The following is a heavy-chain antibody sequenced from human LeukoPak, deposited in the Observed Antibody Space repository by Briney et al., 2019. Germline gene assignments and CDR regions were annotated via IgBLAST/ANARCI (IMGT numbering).Heavy chain of an antibody. V-gene: IGHV1-2*02. CDR2: INPNSGGT. J-gene: IGHJ4*02. D-gene: IGHD3/OR15-3a*01. CDR3: ARDSGSGDWYYFDY. CDR1: GYTFTSYG. Sequence: ASVKVSCKASGYTFTSYGISWVRQAPGQGLEWMGWINPNSGGTNYAQKFQGRVTMTRDTSISTAYMELSRLRSDDTAVYYCARDSGSGDWYYFDYWGQGTLVTVSS.